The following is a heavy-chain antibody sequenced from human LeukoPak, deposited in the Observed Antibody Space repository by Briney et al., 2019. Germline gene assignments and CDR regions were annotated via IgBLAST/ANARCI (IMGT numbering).Heavy chain of an antibody. Sequence: ASVKVSCKASGYTFTSYDINWVRQAPGQGLEWMGWISAYNGNTNYAQKLQGRVTMTTDTSTSTAYMELRSLRSDDTAVYYCARSTFGGVADYWGRGTLVTVSS. V-gene: IGHV1-18*01. D-gene: IGHD3-16*01. CDR1: GYTFTSYD. CDR3: ARSTFGGVADY. CDR2: ISAYNGNT. J-gene: IGHJ4*02.